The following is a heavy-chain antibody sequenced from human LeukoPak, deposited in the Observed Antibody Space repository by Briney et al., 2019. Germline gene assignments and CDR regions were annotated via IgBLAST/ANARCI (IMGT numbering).Heavy chain of an antibody. Sequence: TLSLTCTVSGGSISSYYWSWIRQPPGKALEWIAVIYWDDDKRYSPSLRNRVTIMKDTSKNQVVLAMTDMDPVDTSTYYCAHRRLVGASGWDQGVFDYWGQGALVTVSS. J-gene: IGHJ4*02. CDR2: IYWDDDK. D-gene: IGHD6-19*01. CDR1: GGSISSYYW. CDR3: AHRRLVGASGWDQGVFDY. V-gene: IGHV2-5*08.